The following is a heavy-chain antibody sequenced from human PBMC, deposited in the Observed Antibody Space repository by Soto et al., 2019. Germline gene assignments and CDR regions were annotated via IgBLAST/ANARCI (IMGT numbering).Heavy chain of an antibody. CDR3: ARTLMIRCGGLTETIYWSFEL. J-gene: IGHJ2*01. CDR2: IYFTGST. D-gene: IGHD3-16*01. Sequence: QVQLQESGPGLVKPSQTLSLTCTVSGGSISGGYYWTRIRQSPEKGLEWIGYIYFTGSTDYNPSLTSRVVISLDRSENQFSLRLDCVTAADTAVYYCARTLMIRCGGLTETIYWSFELWGRGTLVTVSS. V-gene: IGHV4-31*03. CDR1: GGSISGGYY.